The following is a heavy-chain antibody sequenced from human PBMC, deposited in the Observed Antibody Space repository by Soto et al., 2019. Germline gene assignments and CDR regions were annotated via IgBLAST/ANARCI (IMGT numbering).Heavy chain of an antibody. V-gene: IGHV4-31*03. CDR3: ARGAYLVSLGKAAAPDVYDI. Sequence: SETLSLTCTVSAGSISSGGYYWSWIRQHTGKGLEWIGYIYYSGSTYYNPSLKSRVTISVDTSKNQFSLKLSSVTAADTAVYYCARGAYLVSLGKAAAPDVYDISRQGTMDLVS. CDR1: AGSISSGGYY. D-gene: IGHD6-13*01. CDR2: IYYSGST. J-gene: IGHJ3*02.